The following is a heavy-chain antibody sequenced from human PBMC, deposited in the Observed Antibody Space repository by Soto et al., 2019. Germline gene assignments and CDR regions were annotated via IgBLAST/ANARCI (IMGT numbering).Heavy chain of an antibody. J-gene: IGHJ6*02. CDR3: TTGSVEGV. D-gene: IGHD2-15*01. CDR2: IKRKIDGEAT. Sequence: EVQLVGSGGGLVKPGGSLRLSCAASGFSFSNAWMNWVRQAPGKGLEWVGRIKRKIDGEATDYAGPAKGRFTVFRDDSKSALYLQMNSLKGDDTAVYYCTTGSVEGVWGQGTTVTVS. CDR1: GFSFSNAW. V-gene: IGHV3-15*07.